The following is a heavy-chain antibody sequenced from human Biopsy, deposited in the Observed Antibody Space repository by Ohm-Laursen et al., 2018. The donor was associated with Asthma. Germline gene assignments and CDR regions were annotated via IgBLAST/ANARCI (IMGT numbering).Heavy chain of an antibody. D-gene: IGHD5-18*01. CDR2: IYYSGST. CDR1: GGSISSGGYY. CDR3: ARERVTAMVTYFDY. Sequence: TLSLTCAVSGGSISSGGYYWSWIRRHPGKGLEWIGYIYYSGSTYYNPSLKSRVTTSVDTSKNQFSLKLSSVTAADTAVYYCARERVTAMVTYFDYWGQGTLVTVSS. J-gene: IGHJ4*02. V-gene: IGHV4-31*11.